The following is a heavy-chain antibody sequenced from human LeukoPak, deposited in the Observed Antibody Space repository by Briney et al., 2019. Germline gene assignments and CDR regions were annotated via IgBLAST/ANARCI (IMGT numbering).Heavy chain of an antibody. Sequence: ASVKVSCKASGYTFTGYYMHWVRQAPGQGLEWMGWINPNSGGTNYAQKFQGRVTMTRDTSISTAYMELSSLRSDDTAVYYCARDRLAAGGSGAWGQGTLVTVSS. CDR2: INPNSGGT. V-gene: IGHV1-2*02. CDR1: GYTFTGYY. D-gene: IGHD6-13*01. CDR3: ARDRLAAGGSGA. J-gene: IGHJ5*02.